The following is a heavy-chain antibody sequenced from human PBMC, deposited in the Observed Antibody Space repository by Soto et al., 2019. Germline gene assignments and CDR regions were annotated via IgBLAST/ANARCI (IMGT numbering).Heavy chain of an antibody. J-gene: IGHJ5*02. CDR3: ARDLITMVRDPPLGWFDP. V-gene: IGHV1-46*03. CDR2: INPSGGST. CDR1: GYTFTSYY. D-gene: IGHD3-10*01. Sequence: GASVKVSCKASGYTFTSYYMHWARQAPGQGLEWMGIINPSGGSTSYAQKFQGRVTMTRDTSTSTVYMELSSLRSEDTAVYYCARDLITMVRDPPLGWFDPWGQGTLVTVS.